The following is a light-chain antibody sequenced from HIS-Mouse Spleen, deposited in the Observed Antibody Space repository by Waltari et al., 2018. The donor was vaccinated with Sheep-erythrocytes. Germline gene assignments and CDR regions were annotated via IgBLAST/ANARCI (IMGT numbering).Light chain of an antibody. CDR1: QSVSSY. CDR2: DAS. CDR3: QQRSNWYT. Sequence: EIVLTQSPDTLSLSPGERATLPCRASQSVSSYLAWYQQKPGLAPRLLIYDASNRATGIPARFSGSGSGTDFTLTISSLEPEDFAVYYCQQRSNWYTFGQGTKLEIK. J-gene: IGKJ2*01. V-gene: IGKV3-11*01.